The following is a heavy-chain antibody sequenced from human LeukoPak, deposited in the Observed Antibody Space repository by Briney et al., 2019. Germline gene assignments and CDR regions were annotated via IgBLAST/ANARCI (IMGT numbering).Heavy chain of an antibody. CDR2: IYGGGNT. CDR3: ATGGRSGMAFDF. Sequence: GGSLTLSCSFSGLIAGSNYMAWVRQAPGKGLQWISFIYGGGNTLYADSVMGRFSISRDNSKTTLYLQMNSLRAEDTAVYYCATGGRSGMAFDFWGQGTLVTVSS. V-gene: IGHV3-53*01. CDR1: GLIAGSNY. J-gene: IGHJ4*02. D-gene: IGHD5-24*01.